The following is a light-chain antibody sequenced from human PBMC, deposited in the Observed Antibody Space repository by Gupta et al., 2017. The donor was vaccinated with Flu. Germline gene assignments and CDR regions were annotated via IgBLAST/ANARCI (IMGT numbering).Light chain of an antibody. CDR1: SNDIGSYNL. CDR2: EGT. CDR3: SSYAGSGTLV. J-gene: IGLJ2*01. Sequence: QSALTQPASVSGSPGQPTTISCTGTSNDIGSYNLVSWFQQHPGKVPKLIIYEGTKRPSGISNRFSASKSGNTASLTISGLQAEDEADYYCSSYAGSGTLVFGAGTKVTVL. V-gene: IGLV2-23*01.